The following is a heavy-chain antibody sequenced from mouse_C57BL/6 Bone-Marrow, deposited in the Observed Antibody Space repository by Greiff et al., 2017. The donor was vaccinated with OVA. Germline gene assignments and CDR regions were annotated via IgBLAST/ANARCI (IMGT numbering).Heavy chain of an antibody. V-gene: IGHV1-82*01. Sequence: QVQLQQSGPELVKPGASVKISCKASGYAFSSSWMNWVKQRPGKGLEWIGRIYPGDGDTNYNGKFKGKATLTADKSSSTAYMQLSSLTSEDSAVYFCARAVYDYDGYWGQGTTLTVSS. CDR1: GYAFSSSW. CDR3: ARAVYDYDGY. J-gene: IGHJ2*01. D-gene: IGHD2-4*01. CDR2: IYPGDGDT.